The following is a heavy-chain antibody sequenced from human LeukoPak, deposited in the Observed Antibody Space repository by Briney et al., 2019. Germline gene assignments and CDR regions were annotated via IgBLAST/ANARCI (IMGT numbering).Heavy chain of an antibody. CDR2: INPNSGGT. J-gene: IGHJ4*02. CDR1: GYTFTSYY. V-gene: IGHV1-2*02. CDR3: ARESKTTVTAY. D-gene: IGHD4-17*01. Sequence: ASVKVSCKASGYTFTSYYMHWVRQAPGQGLEWMGWINPNSGGTNYAQKFQGRVTMTRDTSISTAYMELSRLRSDDTAVDYCARESKTTVTAYWGQGTLVTVSS.